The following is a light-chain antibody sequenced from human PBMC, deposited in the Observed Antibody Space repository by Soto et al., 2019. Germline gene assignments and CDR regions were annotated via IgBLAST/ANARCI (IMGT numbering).Light chain of an antibody. CDR1: QSVSSN. J-gene: IGKJ2*01. CDR2: GAS. V-gene: IGKV3-15*01. Sequence: EIVMTQSPATLSVSPVERATLSCMASQSVSSNLAWYQQKPGQPPSLLIYGASARATGIPARFSGSGSGTEFTLTISNLQSEDFAVYYCQHYNNWPFTFGQGTKVDIK. CDR3: QHYNNWPFT.